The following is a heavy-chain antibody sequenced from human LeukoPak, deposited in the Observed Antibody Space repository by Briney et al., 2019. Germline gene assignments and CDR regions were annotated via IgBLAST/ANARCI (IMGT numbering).Heavy chain of an antibody. J-gene: IGHJ4*02. V-gene: IGHV1-18*01. CDR3: AMWAGIAEAGFEGPFDY. D-gene: IGHD6-19*01. CDR1: GYTFTTHG. CDR2: ISGYNGNT. Sequence: GGSVKVSCKASGYTFTTHGLSWVRQAPGQGPEWMGRISGYNGNTNYAQEFQGGVTMTTDTSTNTAYMELRSLRSDDTAVYYCAMWAGIAEAGFEGPFDYWGQGTLVTVSS.